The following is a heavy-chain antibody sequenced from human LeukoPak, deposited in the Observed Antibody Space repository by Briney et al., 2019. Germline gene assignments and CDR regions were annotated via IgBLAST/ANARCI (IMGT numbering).Heavy chain of an antibody. V-gene: IGHV4-30-2*01. J-gene: IGHJ3*02. CDR3: ARRGGSADAFDI. D-gene: IGHD3-10*01. Sequence: SETLSLTCAVSGGSISSGGYSWSWIRQPPGEGLEWIGYVYHSGSTYYSPSLKSRVTISVDRSKNQFSLKLSSVTAADTAVYYCARRGGSADAFDIWGQGTMVTVSS. CDR2: VYHSGST. CDR1: GGSISSGGYS.